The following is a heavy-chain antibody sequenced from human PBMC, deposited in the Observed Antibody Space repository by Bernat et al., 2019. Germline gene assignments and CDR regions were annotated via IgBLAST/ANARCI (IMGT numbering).Heavy chain of an antibody. CDR3: ARGRFRSPSSVQAHYFDY. J-gene: IGHJ4*02. V-gene: IGHV4-59*01. Sequence: QVQLQESGPGLVGPSETLSLTCSVSGGSISNYYWSWIRQPPGRGLEWIGYIYYSGSTNQNPSLKSRVTMSVDTSRNQFSLKVNSVTAADTAVYFCARGRFRSPSSVQAHYFDYWGQGTLVTVSS. D-gene: IGHD3-22*01. CDR2: IYYSGST. CDR1: GGSISNYY.